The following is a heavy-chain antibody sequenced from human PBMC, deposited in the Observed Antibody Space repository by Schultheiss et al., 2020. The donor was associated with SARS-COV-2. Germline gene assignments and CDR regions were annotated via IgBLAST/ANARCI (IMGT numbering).Heavy chain of an antibody. V-gene: IGHV3-33*08. CDR1: GFTFSSYG. Sequence: GGSLRLSCAASGFTFSSYGMHWVRQAPGKGLEWVAVIWYDGSNKYYADSVKGRFTISRDNAKNTLYLQMNSLRAEDTAVYYCAREGVTTGTTFLEQWGHGTLVTVSS. J-gene: IGHJ4*01. D-gene: IGHD4-11*01. CDR3: AREGVTTGTTFLEQ. CDR2: IWYDGSNK.